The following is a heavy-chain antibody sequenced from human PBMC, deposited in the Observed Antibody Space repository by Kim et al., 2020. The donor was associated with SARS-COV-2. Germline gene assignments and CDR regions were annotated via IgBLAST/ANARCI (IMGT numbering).Heavy chain of an antibody. J-gene: IGHJ3*02. V-gene: IGHV3-33*01. D-gene: IGHD4-17*01. Sequence: YYADSVKSRFTISRDNSKNTLYLQMNSLRAEDTAVYYCARDADYAYAFDIWGQGTLVTVSS. CDR3: ARDADYAYAFDI.